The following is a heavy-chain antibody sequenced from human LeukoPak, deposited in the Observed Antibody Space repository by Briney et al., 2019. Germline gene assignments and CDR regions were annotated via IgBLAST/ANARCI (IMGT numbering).Heavy chain of an antibody. CDR3: ARVGPYYYDSLGAFDI. Sequence: SETLSLTCTVSGGSISSYYWSWIRQPPGKGLEWIGYIYYSGSTNYNPSLKSRVTISVDTSKNQSSLKLSSVTAADTAVYYCARVGPYYYDSLGAFDIWGQGTMVTVSS. D-gene: IGHD3-22*01. CDR1: GGSISSYY. CDR2: IYYSGST. V-gene: IGHV4-59*01. J-gene: IGHJ3*02.